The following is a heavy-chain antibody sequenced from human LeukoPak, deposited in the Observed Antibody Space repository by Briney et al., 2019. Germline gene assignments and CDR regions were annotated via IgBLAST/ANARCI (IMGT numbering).Heavy chain of an antibody. J-gene: IGHJ4*02. D-gene: IGHD4-11*01. Sequence: GGSLRLSCAASGFTFSSYAMHWVRQAPGKGLEWVAVISYDGSNKYYADSVKGRFTISRDNSKNTLYLQMNSLRAEDTAVYYCARGYLQPLDSWGQGTLVTVSS. V-gene: IGHV3-30*04. CDR1: GFTFSSYA. CDR2: ISYDGSNK. CDR3: ARGYLQPLDS.